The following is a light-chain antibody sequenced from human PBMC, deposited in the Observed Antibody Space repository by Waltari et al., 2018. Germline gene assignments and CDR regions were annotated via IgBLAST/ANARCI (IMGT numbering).Light chain of an antibody. CDR1: QYVITY. J-gene: IGKJ4*01. Sequence: IQLTQSPSSLSASVGDRVPITCRADQYVITYVNWYQQKPGKAPKLLIYAASTLHTGVPSRFSGSGSATDFTLTISSLQPEDSATYYCQQTYITLLTFGGGTKVEI. V-gene: IGKV1-39*01. CDR2: AAS. CDR3: QQTYITLLT.